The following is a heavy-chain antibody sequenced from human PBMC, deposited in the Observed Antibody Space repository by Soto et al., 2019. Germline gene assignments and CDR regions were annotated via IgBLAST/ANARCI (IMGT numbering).Heavy chain of an antibody. CDR3: ARMASFYCSGGSCYPTYGMAV. CDR2: ISYDGSNN. CDR1: GFTFSSYA. D-gene: IGHD2-15*01. V-gene: IGHV3-30-3*01. Sequence: QVQLVESGGGVVQPGRSLRLSCAASGFTFSSYAMHWVRQAPGKGLEWVAVISYDGSNNYYADSVKGRFTISSDNSKSTLYLQMNSLRAEDTAVYYCARMASFYCSGGSCYPTYGMAVWGQGTTVTVSS. J-gene: IGHJ6*02.